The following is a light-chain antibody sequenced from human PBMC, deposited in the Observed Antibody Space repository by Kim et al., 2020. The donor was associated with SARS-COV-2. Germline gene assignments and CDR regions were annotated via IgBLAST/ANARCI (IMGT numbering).Light chain of an antibody. J-gene: IGLJ3*02. CDR1: NIGSKS. V-gene: IGLV3-21*04. CDR2: YDS. Sequence: SYELTQPPSASVAPGKTARITCGGNNIGSKSVHWYQQKPGQAPVLVIYYDSARPSGIPERSSGSNSGNTATLTISRLEAGDEADYYCQVRDSSSDHRGFG. CDR3: QVRDSSSDHRG.